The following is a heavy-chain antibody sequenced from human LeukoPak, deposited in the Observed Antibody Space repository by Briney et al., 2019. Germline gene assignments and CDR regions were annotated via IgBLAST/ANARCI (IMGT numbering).Heavy chain of an antibody. Sequence: GGSLRLSCAPSGFSLSNYWMTWIRQAPGKGLEWVANIRPDGGEKHYMPSVKGRFTFSRDSAKTSFYLQMNSLRAEDTAIYYCATMANNVFEHWGQGTLVTVSS. D-gene: IGHD5-24*01. J-gene: IGHJ5*02. CDR3: ATMANNVFEH. V-gene: IGHV3-7*03. CDR1: GFSLSNYW. CDR2: IRPDGGEK.